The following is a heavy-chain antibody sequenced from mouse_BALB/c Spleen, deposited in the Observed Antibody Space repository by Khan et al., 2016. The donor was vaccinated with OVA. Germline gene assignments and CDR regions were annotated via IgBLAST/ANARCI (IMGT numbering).Heavy chain of an antibody. D-gene: IGHD1-1*01. CDR1: GFTFSNYG. Sequence: EVELVESRGGLVKPGGSLKLSCAASGFTFSNYGMSWVRQTPETRLEWVATISSGGSFTYYPDSVKGRFTISRDNANHTLYLQMSSLRSEDTAMYYCTRTPGYYGSNYFDYWGQGSTLTVSS. J-gene: IGHJ2*01. CDR2: ISSGGSFT. V-gene: IGHV5-9-3*01. CDR3: TRTPGYYGSNYFDY.